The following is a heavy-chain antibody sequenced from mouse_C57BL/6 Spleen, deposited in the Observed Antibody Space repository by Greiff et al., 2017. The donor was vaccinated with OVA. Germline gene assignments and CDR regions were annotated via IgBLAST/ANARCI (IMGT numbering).Heavy chain of an antibody. V-gene: IGHV5-6*02. D-gene: IGHD2-14*01. J-gene: IGHJ2*01. CDR2: ISSGGSYT. CDR3: ARQGRREFDY. CDR1: GFTFSSYG. Sequence: DVKLMESGGDLVKPGGSLKLSCAASGFTFSSYGMSWVRQTPDKRLEWVATISSGGSYTYYPDSVKGRFTISRDNAKNTLYLQMSSLKSEDTAMYYCARQGRREFDYWGQGTTLTVSS.